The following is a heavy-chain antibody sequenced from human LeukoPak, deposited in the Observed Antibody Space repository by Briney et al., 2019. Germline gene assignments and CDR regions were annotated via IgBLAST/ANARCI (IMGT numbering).Heavy chain of an antibody. J-gene: IGHJ4*02. D-gene: IGHD2/OR15-2a*01. CDR2: IIPIFGTA. CDR1: GGTFSSYA. CDR3: ARDSFSDDPFDY. V-gene: IGHV1-69*01. Sequence: SVTVSCKASGGTFSSYAISWVRQAPGQGLEWMGGIIPIFGTANYAQKFQGRVTITADESASTAYMELSSLRSEDTAVYYCARDSFSDDPFDYWGQGTLVTVSS.